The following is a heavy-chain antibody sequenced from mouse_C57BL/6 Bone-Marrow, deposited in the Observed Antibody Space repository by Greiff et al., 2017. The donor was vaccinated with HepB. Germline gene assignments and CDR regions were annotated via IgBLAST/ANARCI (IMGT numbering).Heavy chain of an antibody. D-gene: IGHD2-3*01. V-gene: IGHV1-50*01. CDR1: GYTFTSYW. J-gene: IGHJ2*01. CDR2: IDPSDSYT. CDR3: ASGDGYYDY. Sequence: QVQLQQPGAELVKPGASVKLSCKASGYTFTSYWMQWVKQRPGQGLEWIGEIDPSDSYTNYNQKFKGKATLTVYTSSSTAYMQLSSLTSEDSAVYYCASGDGYYDYWGQGTTLTVSS.